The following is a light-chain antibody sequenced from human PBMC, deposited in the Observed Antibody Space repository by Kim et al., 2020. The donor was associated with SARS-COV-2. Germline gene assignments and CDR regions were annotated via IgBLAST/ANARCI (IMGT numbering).Light chain of an antibody. J-gene: IGKJ1*01. Sequence: AIQMTQSPSSLSASVGDRVTITCRASQGIGDDLSWFQQKPGKAPKLLIYAASSLQTGVPSRFSGSGSHTDFTLTINSLQPDDFATYCLQDYSYPWTFGQGTKVEIK. CDR3: LQDYSYPWT. V-gene: IGKV1-6*01. CDR1: QGIGDD. CDR2: AAS.